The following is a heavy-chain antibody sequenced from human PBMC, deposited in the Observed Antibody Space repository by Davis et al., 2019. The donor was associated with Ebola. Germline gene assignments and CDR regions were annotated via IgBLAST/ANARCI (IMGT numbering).Heavy chain of an antibody. V-gene: IGHV3-23*01. CDR2: IDFNGGYT. J-gene: IGHJ4*02. CDR1: GFTFSTYA. D-gene: IGHD2-21*02. CDR3: AKRGPVTTIPLLYFDD. Sequence: PGGSLRLSCAASGFTFSTYAMGWVRRAPGTGLEWVSSIDFNGGYTYYTDSVKGRFTISRDNSKNTLFLQMNSLRAEDTAIYYCAKRGPVTTIPLLYFDDWGQGALVIVSS.